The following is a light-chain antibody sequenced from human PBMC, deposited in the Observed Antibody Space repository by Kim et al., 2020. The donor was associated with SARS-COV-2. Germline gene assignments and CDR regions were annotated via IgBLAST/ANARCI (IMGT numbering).Light chain of an antibody. CDR2: STN. CDR1: TGAVTSGHY. J-gene: IGLJ1*01. Sequence: QAVVTQEPSLTVSPGGTVTLTCASSTGAVTSGHYPSWFQQKPGQAPRTLIFSTNAKYSWTPARFSGSLLGDKAALTLSGVLPEDEAEYYCLLYYGGVSVFGSGTKVTVL. V-gene: IGLV7-43*01. CDR3: LLYYGGVSV.